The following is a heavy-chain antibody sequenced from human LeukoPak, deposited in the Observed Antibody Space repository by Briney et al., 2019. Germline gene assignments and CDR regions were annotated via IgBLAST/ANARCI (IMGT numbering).Heavy chain of an antibody. V-gene: IGHV3-74*01. D-gene: IGHD1-26*01. CDR1: GFTFRDYW. J-gene: IGHJ5*01. Sequence: GGSLKLSCAASGFTFRDYWMHWIRQAPGKGLVWVSRIKGDGSHTIYADSVKGRFTISRDNAKNTLYLQMKSLRVEDTALYYCVRDWDHFDFDSWGQGTLVTVSS. CDR3: VRDWDHFDFDS. CDR2: IKGDGSHT.